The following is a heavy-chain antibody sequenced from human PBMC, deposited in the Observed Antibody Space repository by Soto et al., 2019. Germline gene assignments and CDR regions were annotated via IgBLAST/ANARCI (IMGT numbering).Heavy chain of an antibody. CDR1: GFTFSSYS. V-gene: IGHV3-21*01. CDR2: ISSSSSYV. J-gene: IGHJ3*02. D-gene: IGHD3-22*01. Sequence: LRLSCAASGFTFSSYSMNWVRQAPGKGLEWVSSISSSSSYVYYADSVKGRFTISRDNAKNSLYLQMNSLRAEDTAVYYCARVPEAYYDSSGYRAFDIWGQGTMVTV. CDR3: ARVPEAYYDSSGYRAFDI.